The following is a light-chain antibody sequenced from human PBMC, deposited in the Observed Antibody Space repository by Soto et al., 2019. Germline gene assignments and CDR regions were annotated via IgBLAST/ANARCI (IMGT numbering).Light chain of an antibody. V-gene: IGLV2-14*01. CDR3: SSYTSSSTLEV. J-gene: IGLJ1*01. CDR2: DVS. CDR1: SSDVGGYNY. Sequence: SELTQAASVSGSPGQSLTISCTGTSSDVGGYNYVSWYQQHPGKAPKLMIYDVSNRPSGVSNRFSGSKSGNTASLTISGLQAEDEADYYCSSYTSSSTLEVFGTGTKVTVL.